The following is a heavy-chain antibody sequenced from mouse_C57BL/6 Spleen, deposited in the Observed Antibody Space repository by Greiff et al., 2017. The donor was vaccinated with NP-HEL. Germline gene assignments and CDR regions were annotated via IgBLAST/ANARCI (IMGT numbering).Heavy chain of an antibody. CDR3: ARNHASGTYFDY. CDR1: GYTFTDYY. Sequence: VQVVESGAELVRPGASVKLSCKASGYTFTDYYINWVKQRPGQGLEWIARIYPGSGNTYYNEKFKGKATLTAEKSSSTAYMQLSSLTSEDSAVYFCARNHASGTYFDYWGQGTTLTVSS. D-gene: IGHD4-1*01. CDR2: IYPGSGNT. V-gene: IGHV1-76*01. J-gene: IGHJ2*01.